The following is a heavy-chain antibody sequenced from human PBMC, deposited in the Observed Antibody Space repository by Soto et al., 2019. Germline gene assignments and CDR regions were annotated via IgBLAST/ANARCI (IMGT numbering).Heavy chain of an antibody. CDR2: ISPKNGNT. V-gene: IGHV1-18*04. J-gene: IGHJ5*02. Sequence: LLLQSRAELKKPGASVKISCKASGYSFSTYDISWLRQAPGQGPEWMGRISPKNGNTNYAQSFQDRVTMTADTSSSTAYMELRGLRSDDTANYYCATSYDTGFDPWGQGTLVTVSS. D-gene: IGHD3-9*01. CDR3: ATSYDTGFDP. CDR1: GYSFSTYD.